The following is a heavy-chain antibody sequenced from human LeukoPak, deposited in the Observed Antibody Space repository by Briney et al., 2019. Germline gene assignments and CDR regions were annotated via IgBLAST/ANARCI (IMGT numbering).Heavy chain of an antibody. V-gene: IGHV3-48*01. CDR1: GFTVSSNY. CDR2: ISSSSSTI. CDR3: ARGLGGDYDL. Sequence: GGSLRLSCAASGFTVSSNYMSWARQAPGKGLEWVSYISSSSSTIYYADSVKGRFTISRDNAKNSLYLQMNSLRAEDTAVYYCARGLGGDYDLWGQGTLVTVSS. D-gene: IGHD4-17*01. J-gene: IGHJ5*02.